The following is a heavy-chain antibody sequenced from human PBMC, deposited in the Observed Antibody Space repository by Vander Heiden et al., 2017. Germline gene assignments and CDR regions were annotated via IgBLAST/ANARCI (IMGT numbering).Heavy chain of an antibody. D-gene: IGHD3-22*01. CDR3: AKDSSYYDSSGPPIVDY. CDR1: GFTFSSYA. J-gene: IGHJ4*02. Sequence: EVQLLESGGGLVQPGGSLRLSCAASGFTFSSYAMSWVRQAPGKGLEWVSAISGSGGSTYYADSVKGRFTISRDNSKNTLYLQMNSLRAEDTAVYYCAKDSSYYDSSGPPIVDYWGQGTLVTVSS. CDR2: ISGSGGST. V-gene: IGHV3-23*01.